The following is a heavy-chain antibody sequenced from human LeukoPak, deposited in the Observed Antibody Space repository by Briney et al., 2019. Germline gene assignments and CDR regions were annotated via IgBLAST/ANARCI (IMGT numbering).Heavy chain of an antibody. V-gene: IGHV1-18*01. D-gene: IGHD2-15*01. J-gene: IGHJ5*02. CDR1: GYTFTSYG. CDR3: ARDRPKVVAAIPRFDP. CDR2: ISAYNGNT. Sequence: GASVKVSCKASGYTFTSYGISWVRQAPGQGLGWMGWISAYNGNTNYAQKLQGRVTMTTDTSTSTAYMELRSLRSDDTAVYYCARDRPKVVAAIPRFDPWGQGTLVTVSS.